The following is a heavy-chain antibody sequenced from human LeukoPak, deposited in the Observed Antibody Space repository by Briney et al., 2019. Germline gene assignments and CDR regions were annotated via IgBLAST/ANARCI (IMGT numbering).Heavy chain of an antibody. CDR2: ISAYNGDT. Sequence: ASVKVSCKASGYTFTNYGISWVRQAPGQGLEWMGWISAYNGDTNYAQMLQGRVTLTTDAPTSTAYMELRSLRSDDAAVYYCARDLPDLTYSYDSSGLDYWGQGTLVTVST. CDR1: GYTFTNYG. J-gene: IGHJ4*02. CDR3: ARDLPDLTYSYDSSGLDY. V-gene: IGHV1-18*01. D-gene: IGHD3-22*01.